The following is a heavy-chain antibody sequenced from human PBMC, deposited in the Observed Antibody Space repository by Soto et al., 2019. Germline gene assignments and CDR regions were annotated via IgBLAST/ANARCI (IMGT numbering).Heavy chain of an antibody. J-gene: IGHJ6*02. D-gene: IGHD6-6*01. Sequence: KAGGSLRLSCAASGLIFSDVWMTWVRQAPGKGLEWAGRIKTKPDDGTIDYAAPVRGRFTISRDNSKNTLYLQMNSLRAEDTAVYYCARGFEGSKGRMATARYYYYYGMDVWGQGTTVTVSS. CDR2: IKTKPDDGTI. CDR1: GLIFSDVW. V-gene: IGHV3-15*01. CDR3: ARGFEGSKGRMATARYYYYYGMDV.